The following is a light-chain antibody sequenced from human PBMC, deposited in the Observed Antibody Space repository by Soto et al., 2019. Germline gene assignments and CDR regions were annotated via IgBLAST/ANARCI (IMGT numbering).Light chain of an antibody. Sequence: EIVLTQSPGTLSLSPGERATLSCRASQSISSSNLAWYQQKPGQAPRLLLYGAYNRAAGIPDRFSGSGSGTDFTLTISIMEPEDFVVYYCHQYGRSPDWDRWNFGQGTKVEVK. J-gene: IGKJ1*01. V-gene: IGKV3-20*01. CDR2: GAY. CDR1: QSISSSN. CDR3: HQYGRSPDWDRWN.